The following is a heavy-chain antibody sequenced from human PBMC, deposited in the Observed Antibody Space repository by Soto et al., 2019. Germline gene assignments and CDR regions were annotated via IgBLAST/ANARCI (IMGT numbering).Heavy chain of an antibody. CDR1: GFTFSSYA. CDR3: ARGHYYDSSGYYSAFEY. V-gene: IGHV3-30-3*01. Sequence: QVQLVESGGGVVQPGRSLRLSCAASGFTFSSYAMHWVRQAPGKGLEWVAVISYDGSNKYYADSVKGRFTISRDNSKNPLDLQMNSLRAADTAVYYCARGHYYDSSGYYSAFEYWGQGTLVTVSS. D-gene: IGHD3-22*01. J-gene: IGHJ4*02. CDR2: ISYDGSNK.